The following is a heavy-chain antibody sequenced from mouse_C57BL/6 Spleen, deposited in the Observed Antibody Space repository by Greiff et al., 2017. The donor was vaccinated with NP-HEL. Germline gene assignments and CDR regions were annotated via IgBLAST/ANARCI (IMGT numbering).Heavy chain of an antibody. CDR3: ARGDYSNYGY. J-gene: IGHJ2*01. D-gene: IGHD2-5*01. V-gene: IGHV1-61*01. CDR1: GYTFTSYW. Sequence: QVQLQQPGAELVRPGSSVKLSCTASGYTFTSYWMDWVKQRPGQGLEWIGNIYPSDSETHYNQKFKDKATLTVDKSSSTAYMQLSSLTSEDSAVYYCARGDYSNYGYWGQGTTLTVSS. CDR2: IYPSDSET.